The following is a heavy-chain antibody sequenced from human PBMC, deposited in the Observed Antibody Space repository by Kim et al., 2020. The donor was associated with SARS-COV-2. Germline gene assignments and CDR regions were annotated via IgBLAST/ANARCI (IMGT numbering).Heavy chain of an antibody. Sequence: GESLKISCKGSGYSFTSYWISWVRQMPGKGLEWMGRIDPSDSYTNYSPSFQGHVTISADKSISTAYLQWSSLKASDTAMYYCARGDQHCSGGSCYLRGDLGYWGQGTLVTVSS. J-gene: IGHJ4*02. CDR2: IDPSDSYT. V-gene: IGHV5-10-1*01. CDR1: GYSFTSYW. CDR3: ARGDQHCSGGSCYLRGDLGY. D-gene: IGHD2-15*01.